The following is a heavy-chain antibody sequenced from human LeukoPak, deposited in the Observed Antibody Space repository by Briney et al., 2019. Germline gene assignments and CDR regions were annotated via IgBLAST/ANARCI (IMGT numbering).Heavy chain of an antibody. V-gene: IGHV3-53*01. CDR2: ISGGGST. J-gene: IGHJ6*02. CDR3: ARGSSWQNYYYGMDV. Sequence: GGSLRLSCAASGFTVSSNYMTWVRQAPGKGLEWVSVISGGGSTYYADSVKGRFTISRDNSKSTLYLQMNSLRAEDTAVYYCARGSSWQNYYYGMDVWGQGTTVTVSS. D-gene: IGHD6-13*01. CDR1: GFTVSSNY.